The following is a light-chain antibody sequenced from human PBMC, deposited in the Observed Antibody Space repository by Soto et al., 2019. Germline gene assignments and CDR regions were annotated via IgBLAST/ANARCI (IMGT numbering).Light chain of an antibody. CDR1: QGISSY. J-gene: IGKJ1*01. CDR2: AAS. Sequence: AIRMTQSPSSLSASTEDRDTITCRASQGISSYLAWYQQKPGKAPKLLIYAASTLQSGVPSRFSGSGSGTDFTLTISCLQSEDFATYYWQQYYSYPRTFGQGTK. CDR3: QQYYSYPRT. V-gene: IGKV1-8*01.